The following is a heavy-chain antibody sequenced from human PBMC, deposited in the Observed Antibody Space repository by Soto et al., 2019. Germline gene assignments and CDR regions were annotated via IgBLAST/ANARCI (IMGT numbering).Heavy chain of an antibody. CDR2: ISPSGFST. V-gene: IGHV3-23*01. CDR3: AKSTFSGFGVVPPFDY. Sequence: GSLRLSCAASGFTFRTYDMSWVRQAPGKGLEWVSGISPSGFSTYYADPVKGRFTISRDNTEDTLYLQMNSLRAEDTAVYYCAKSTFSGFGVVPPFDYSGQRTLVTVSS. CDR1: GFTFRTYD. J-gene: IGHJ4*02. D-gene: IGHD2-21*01.